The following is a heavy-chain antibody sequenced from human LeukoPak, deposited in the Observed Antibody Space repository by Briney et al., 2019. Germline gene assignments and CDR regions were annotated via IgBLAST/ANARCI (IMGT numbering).Heavy chain of an antibody. J-gene: IGHJ6*01. CDR2: ITGSGDNT. V-gene: IGHV3-23*01. Sequence: GESLRLSCAASGFTFSCLAMSWLRRTTGKGLEWVSGITGSGDNTLYADSVTGRFTISRDNSKHTLYLEMNSLRAEDTTIYYCAKMKGHPLPKYYMDVWGQGTTVTVSS. D-gene: IGHD1-26*01. CDR3: AKMKGHPLPKYYMDV. CDR1: GFTFSCLA.